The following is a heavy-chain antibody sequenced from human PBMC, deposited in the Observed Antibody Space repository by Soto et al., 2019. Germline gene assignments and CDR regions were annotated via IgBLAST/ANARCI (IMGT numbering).Heavy chain of an antibody. D-gene: IGHD3-3*01. CDR3: TREGQNYDFWSGYYEPYYYMDV. CDR1: GFTFGDYA. V-gene: IGHV3-49*03. J-gene: IGHJ6*03. Sequence: GGSLRLSCTASGFTFGDYAMSWFRQAPGKGLEWVGFIRSKTYGGTTEYAASVKGRFTISRDDSKSIAYLQMNSLKTEDTAVYYCTREGQNYDFWSGYYEPYYYMDVWGKGTTVTVSS. CDR2: IRSKTYGGTT.